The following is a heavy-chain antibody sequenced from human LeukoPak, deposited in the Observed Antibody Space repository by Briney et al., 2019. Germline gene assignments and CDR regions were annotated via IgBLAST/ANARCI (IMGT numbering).Heavy chain of an antibody. CDR3: ARDLYYYDSSGYWY. Sequence: PGGSLRLSCAASGFTFSDYYMSWIRQAPGKGLEWVSYISSCGSTIYYADSVKGRFTISRDNAKNSLYLQMNSLRAEDTAVYYCARDLYYYDSSGYWYWGQGTLVAVSS. CDR2: ISSCGSTI. V-gene: IGHV3-11*01. D-gene: IGHD3-22*01. J-gene: IGHJ4*02. CDR1: GFTFSDYY.